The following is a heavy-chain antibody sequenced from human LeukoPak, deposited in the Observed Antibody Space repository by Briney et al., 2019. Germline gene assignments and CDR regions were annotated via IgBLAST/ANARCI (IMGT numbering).Heavy chain of an antibody. D-gene: IGHD3-16*01. CDR2: IYPGDSDA. V-gene: IGHV5-51*01. CDR3: ARQSAAVLTKTGGLYYFDS. CDR1: GYTFSTYW. Sequence: EDSLKISCKGSGYTFSTYWIAWVRQMPGRGLEWMGIIYPGDSDARYNPPFQRQVTISADKSTTTAYLQWSSLKASDTAIYYCARQSAAVLTKTGGLYYFDSWGQGTLVTVSS. J-gene: IGHJ4*02.